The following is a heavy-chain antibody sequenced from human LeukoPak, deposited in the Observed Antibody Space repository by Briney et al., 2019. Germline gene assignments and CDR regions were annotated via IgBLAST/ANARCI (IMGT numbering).Heavy chain of an antibody. CDR1: GYTFSSSG. D-gene: IGHD3-9*01. Sequence: ASVNVSCKASGYTFSSSGISWVRQAPGQGLEWMGWISPYNDNTNYAQKLQGRVTMTTDTSASTAYMELRSLRSDDTAVYYCARGTYFDWLLTSRDYGMDVWGQGTTVTVSS. CDR2: ISPYNDNT. V-gene: IGHV1-18*01. CDR3: ARGTYFDWLLTSRDYGMDV. J-gene: IGHJ6*02.